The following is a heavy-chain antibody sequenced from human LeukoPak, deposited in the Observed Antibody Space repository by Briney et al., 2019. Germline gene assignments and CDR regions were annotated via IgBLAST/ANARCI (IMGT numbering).Heavy chain of an antibody. V-gene: IGHV3-7*01. CDR1: GFTFSDYW. CDR2: IKVDGSEK. J-gene: IGHJ5*02. Sequence: GGSLRLTCAASGFTFSDYWMMWVRQPPGKGLEWVAHIKVDGSEKYYVDSVRGRFTISRDNAKNSLDLQMNTLRVEDTAVYYCVRDATRGGDLDHWGQGTLVTVSS. D-gene: IGHD2-21*01. CDR3: VRDATRGGDLDH.